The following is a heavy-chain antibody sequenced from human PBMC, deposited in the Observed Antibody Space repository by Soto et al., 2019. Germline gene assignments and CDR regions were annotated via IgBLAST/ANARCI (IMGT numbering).Heavy chain of an antibody. CDR1: GGSISSGGYY. Sequence: SETLSLTCTVSGGSISSGGYYWSWIRQHPGKGLEWIGYIYYSGSTYYNPSLKSRVTISVDTSKNQFSLKPSSVTAADTAVYYCARVHGGQRIHFDYWGQGTLVTVSS. CDR2: IYYSGST. J-gene: IGHJ4*02. V-gene: IGHV4-31*03. CDR3: ARVHGGQRIHFDY. D-gene: IGHD4-17*01.